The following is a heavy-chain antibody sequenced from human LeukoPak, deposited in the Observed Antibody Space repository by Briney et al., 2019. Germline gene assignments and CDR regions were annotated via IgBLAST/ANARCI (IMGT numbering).Heavy chain of an antibody. CDR1: GYTFTGYY. D-gene: IGHD5-24*01. CDR2: INPNSGGT. V-gene: IGHV1-2*02. Sequence: GALVKVSCKASGYTFTGYYMRWVRQAPGQGLEWMGWINPNSGGTNYAQKFQGRVTITADKSTSTAYMELSSLRSEVTAVYYCARVGETHDAFDIWGQGTMVTVSS. CDR3: ARVGETHDAFDI. J-gene: IGHJ3*02.